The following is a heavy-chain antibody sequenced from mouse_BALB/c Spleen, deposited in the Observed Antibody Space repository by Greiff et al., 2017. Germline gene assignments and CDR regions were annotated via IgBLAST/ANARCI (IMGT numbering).Heavy chain of an antibody. D-gene: IGHD2-4*01. Sequence: LQQPGSELVRPGASVKLSCKASGYTFTSYWMHWVKQRPGQGLEWIGNIYPGSGSTNYDGKFKSKATLTVDTSSSTAYMQLSSLTSEDSAVYYCTMITEAYWGQGTLVTVSA. J-gene: IGHJ3*01. CDR1: GYTFTSYW. CDR2: IYPGSGST. CDR3: TMITEAY. V-gene: IGHV1S22*01.